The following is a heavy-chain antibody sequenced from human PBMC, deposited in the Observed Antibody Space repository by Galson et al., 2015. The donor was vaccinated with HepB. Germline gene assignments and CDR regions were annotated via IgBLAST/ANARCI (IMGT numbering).Heavy chain of an antibody. CDR3: ARDRIAIFGVVIIDEWSGGMDV. V-gene: IGHV1-3*01. CDR2: INAGNGNT. CDR1: GYTFTSYA. J-gene: IGHJ6*02. Sequence: SVKVSCKAPGYTFTSYAMHWVRQAPGQRLEWMGWINAGNGNTKYSQKFQGRVTITRDTSASTAYMELSSLRSEDTAVYYCARDRIAIFGVVIIDEWSGGMDVWGQGTTVIVSS. D-gene: IGHD3-3*01.